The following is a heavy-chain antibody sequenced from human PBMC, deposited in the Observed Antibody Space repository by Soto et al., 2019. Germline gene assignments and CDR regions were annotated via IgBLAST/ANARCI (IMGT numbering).Heavy chain of an antibody. Sequence: PGGSLRLSCAASGFTFSSYAMSWVRQAPGKGLEWVSAISGSGGSTYYADSVKGRFTISRDNSENTLYLQMNSLRAEDTAVYYCAKSYGSGSYYLGSWFDPWGQGTLVTVSS. J-gene: IGHJ5*02. D-gene: IGHD3-10*01. CDR2: ISGSGGST. V-gene: IGHV3-23*01. CDR1: GFTFSSYA. CDR3: AKSYGSGSYYLGSWFDP.